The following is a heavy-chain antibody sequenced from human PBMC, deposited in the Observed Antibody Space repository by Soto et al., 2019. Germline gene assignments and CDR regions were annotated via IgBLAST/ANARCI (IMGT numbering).Heavy chain of an antibody. D-gene: IGHD3-10*01. V-gene: IGHV3-53*04. CDR2: VYSGGAT. CDR3: VRGRYGSEIH. CDR1: GFTVSSNY. Sequence: EVRLVESGGGLVQPGGSLRLSCAASGFTVSSNYMTWVRQAPGKGLEWVSLVYSGGATLYAASVKGRFTISTHSSQNTLFLQMNSLRTEDTATYYCVRGRYGSEIHWGQGTKVTVSS. J-gene: IGHJ4*02.